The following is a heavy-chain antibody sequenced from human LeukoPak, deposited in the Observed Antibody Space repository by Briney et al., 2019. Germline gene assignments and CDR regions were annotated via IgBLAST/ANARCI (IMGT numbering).Heavy chain of an antibody. Sequence: SETLSLTCTVSGGSISSSSYYWGWIRQPPGKGLEWIGSIYYSGSTYYNPSLKSRVTISVDTSKNQFSLKLSSVTAADTAVYYCARTHGDYGSLYYYYYMDVWGKGTTVTISS. D-gene: IGHD4-17*01. J-gene: IGHJ6*03. CDR3: ARTHGDYGSLYYYYYMDV. V-gene: IGHV4-39*07. CDR2: IYYSGST. CDR1: GGSISSSSYY.